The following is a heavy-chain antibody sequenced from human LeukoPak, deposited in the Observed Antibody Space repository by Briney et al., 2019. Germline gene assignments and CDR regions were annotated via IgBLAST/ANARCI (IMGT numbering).Heavy chain of an antibody. D-gene: IGHD5-12*01. CDR1: GGTFSSYA. V-gene: IGHV1-69*01. J-gene: IGHJ3*02. CDR2: IIPIFGTA. CDR3: ARDGGEIVAYNDAFDI. Sequence: SVKVSCKASGGTFSSYAISWVRQAPGQGLEWMGGIIPIFGTANYAQKFQGRVTITADESTSTAYMELGSLRSEDTAVYYCARDGGEIVAYNDAFDIWGQGTMVTVSS.